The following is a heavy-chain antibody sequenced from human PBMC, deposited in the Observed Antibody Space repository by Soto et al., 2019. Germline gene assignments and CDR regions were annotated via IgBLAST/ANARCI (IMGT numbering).Heavy chain of an antibody. J-gene: IGHJ6*02. V-gene: IGHV4-39*01. CDR1: GYSVSSSDYY. CDR2: MLYSGLT. Sequence: PSETLSLTCSVSGYSVSSSDYYWAWIRQPPGKGLEWIGSMLYSGLTYYNPSLKSRVTLSVDTSEDQFSLNLSSVTATDTGVYYCATLPAAMYFYGSDVWGPGTTVTVSS. D-gene: IGHD2-2*01. CDR3: ATLPAAMYFYGSDV.